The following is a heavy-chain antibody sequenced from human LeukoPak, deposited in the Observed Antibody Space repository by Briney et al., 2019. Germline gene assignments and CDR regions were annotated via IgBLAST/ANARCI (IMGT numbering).Heavy chain of an antibody. CDR3: SRGWIMGGRTEVALEY. Sequence: GGSLRLSCVASGFSFSAYWMHWVRPAPGEGLVWVSRINGDGTETTYADSVKGRLSVSRDNAKNTVYLQMSSLRVEDTAVYYCSRGWIMGGRTEVALEYWGQGILVTVSS. V-gene: IGHV3-74*01. J-gene: IGHJ4*02. D-gene: IGHD1-1*01. CDR2: INGDGTET. CDR1: GFSFSAYW.